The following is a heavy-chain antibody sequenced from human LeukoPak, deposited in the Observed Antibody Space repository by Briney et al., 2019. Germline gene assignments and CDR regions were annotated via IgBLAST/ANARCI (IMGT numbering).Heavy chain of an antibody. CDR2: IYYRGTT. CDR1: GDSIDSYY. J-gene: IGHJ4*02. CDR3: ARLPRYGGYDHFDY. D-gene: IGHD5-12*01. Sequence: SETLSLTCTVSGDSIDSYYWSWIRQPPGKGLEWSGYIYYRGTTSYNPFLKSRVTISVDTSKNQFSLKLNSVTAADTAVYYCARLPRYGGYDHFDYWGQGILVIVSS. V-gene: IGHV4-59*12.